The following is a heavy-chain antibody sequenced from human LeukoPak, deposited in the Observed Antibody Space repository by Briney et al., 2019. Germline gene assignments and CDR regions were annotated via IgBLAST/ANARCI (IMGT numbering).Heavy chain of an antibody. CDR3: ARNRYYYGSGNYGVPNWFDP. CDR2: INYSGST. Sequence: SETLSLTCTVSGGSISSYYWSWLRQPAGKGLEWIGRINYSGSTYYNPSLKSRVTISVDTSKNQFSLKLSSVTAADTAMYYCARNRYYYGSGNYGVPNWFDPWGQGTLVTVSS. CDR1: GGSISSYY. D-gene: IGHD3-10*01. V-gene: IGHV4-59*05. J-gene: IGHJ5*02.